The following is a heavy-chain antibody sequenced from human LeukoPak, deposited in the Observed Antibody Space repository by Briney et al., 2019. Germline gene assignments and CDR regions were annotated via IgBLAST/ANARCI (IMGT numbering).Heavy chain of an antibody. D-gene: IGHD5-24*01. Sequence: SETLSLTCTVSGVSISSYYWNWIRQPPGKGLEWIGYMFYSGSTNYNPSLESRVTISVDTSKNQFSLKLSSVTAADTAVYYCARGVRRDGYNWGHYYFDYWGQGTLVTVSS. CDR2: MFYSGST. V-gene: IGHV4-59*12. CDR3: ARGVRRDGYNWGHYYFDY. J-gene: IGHJ4*02. CDR1: GVSISSYY.